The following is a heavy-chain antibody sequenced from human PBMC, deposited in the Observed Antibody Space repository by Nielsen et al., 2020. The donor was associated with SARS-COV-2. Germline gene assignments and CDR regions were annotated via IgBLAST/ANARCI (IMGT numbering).Heavy chain of an antibody. CDR1: GFTFSSYA. D-gene: IGHD3-10*01. CDR2: INTDGSRT. J-gene: IGHJ4*02. V-gene: IGHV3-74*01. CDR3: VRVRDDGHYYDSGPFDY. Sequence: GGSLRLSCEASGFTFSSYAMNWVRQAPGKGLMWVSRINTDGSRTAYADSVKGRFTISRDNARDTVYLQLNSLSADDTAVYYCVRVRDDGHYYDSGPFDYWGQGALVTVSS.